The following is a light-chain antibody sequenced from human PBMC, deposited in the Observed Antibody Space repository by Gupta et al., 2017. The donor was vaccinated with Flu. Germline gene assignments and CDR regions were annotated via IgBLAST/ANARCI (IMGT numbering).Light chain of an antibody. Sequence: DIVLTQTPLSLSVTPGQPASISCRSSQTLVDRDGNTFLSWLQQRPGQPPRLLIFSISDRLSGVPDRFSGSGAGTDFTLKISRVEAEDVGVYYCMQSTQFPHTFGQGTKLEIK. J-gene: IGKJ2*01. CDR2: SIS. CDR1: QTLVDRDGNTF. V-gene: IGKV2-24*01. CDR3: MQSTQFPHT.